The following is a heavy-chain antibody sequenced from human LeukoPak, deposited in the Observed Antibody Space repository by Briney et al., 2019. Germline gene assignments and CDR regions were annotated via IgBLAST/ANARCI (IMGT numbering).Heavy chain of an antibody. Sequence: PSETLSLTCAVYGGSFSGYYWSWIRQPPGKGLEWIGEINHSGSTNYNPSLKSRVTISVDTSKNQFSLKLSSVTAADTAVYYCARALGYYDFWSGYYGTPPAGLDYWGQGTLVTVSS. V-gene: IGHV4-34*01. CDR1: GGSFSGYY. CDR2: INHSGST. CDR3: ARALGYYDFWSGYYGTPPAGLDY. D-gene: IGHD3-3*01. J-gene: IGHJ4*02.